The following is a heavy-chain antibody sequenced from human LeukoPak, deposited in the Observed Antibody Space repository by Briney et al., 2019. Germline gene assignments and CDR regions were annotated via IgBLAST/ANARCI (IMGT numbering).Heavy chain of an antibody. CDR1: GGSFGGYY. D-gene: IGHD6-13*01. V-gene: IGHV4-34*01. CDR3: ARFTAAAEGFDC. Sequence: SETLSLTCAVYGGSFGGYYWSWIRQPPGKGLEWIGEINNSGSTNYNPSLKSRVTISVDTSKNQFSLKLSSVTAADTAVYYCARFTAAAEGFDCWGQGTLVTVSS. CDR2: INNSGST. J-gene: IGHJ4*02.